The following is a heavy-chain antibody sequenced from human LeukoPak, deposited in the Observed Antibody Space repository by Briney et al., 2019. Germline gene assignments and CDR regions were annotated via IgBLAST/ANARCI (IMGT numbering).Heavy chain of an antibody. CDR2: IYHSGST. Sequence: KTSETLSLTCAVSGGSISSGGYSWSWIRQPPGKGLEWIGYIYHSGSTYYNPSLKSRVTISVDRSKNQFSLKLSSVTAADTAVYYCARGDYYDSSGQKSSWFDPWGQGTLVTVSS. D-gene: IGHD3-22*01. CDR3: ARGDYYDSSGQKSSWFDP. J-gene: IGHJ5*02. CDR1: GGSISSGGYS. V-gene: IGHV4-30-2*01.